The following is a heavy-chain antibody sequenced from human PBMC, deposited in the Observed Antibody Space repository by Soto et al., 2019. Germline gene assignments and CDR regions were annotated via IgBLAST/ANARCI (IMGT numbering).Heavy chain of an antibody. D-gene: IGHD3-3*01. V-gene: IGHV3-15*01. Sequence: EVQLVESGGGLVKPGGSLRLSCAASGFTFSNAWMSWVRQAPGKGLEWVGRIKSKTDGGTTDYAAPVKGRFTISRDESKNTLYLQMNSLKTEDTAVYYCTSRPPPYDFRIYYYYGMDVWGQGTTVTVSS. CDR2: IKSKTDGGTT. CDR3: TSRPPPYDFRIYYYYGMDV. J-gene: IGHJ6*02. CDR1: GFTFSNAW.